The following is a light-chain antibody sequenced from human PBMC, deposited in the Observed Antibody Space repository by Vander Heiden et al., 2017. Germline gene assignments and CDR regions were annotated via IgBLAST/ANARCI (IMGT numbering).Light chain of an antibody. CDR3: AAWDDSLNSYL. Sequence: QSVLTQPPSASGTPGQRVTITCSGSSSNIGSNTVNWYQQLPGTAPKLLIYSNDQRPSGVPDRFSGSKSGTSASLAISGLQSEDEADYYCAAWDDSLNSYLFGTGTKVTVL. CDR1: SSNIGSNT. V-gene: IGLV1-44*01. CDR2: SND. J-gene: IGLJ1*01.